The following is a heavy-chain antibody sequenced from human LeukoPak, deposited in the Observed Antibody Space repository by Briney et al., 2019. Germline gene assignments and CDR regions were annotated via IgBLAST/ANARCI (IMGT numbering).Heavy chain of an antibody. D-gene: IGHD3-10*01. Sequence: SETLSLTCTVSGGSTSSYYWSWIRQPPGKGLEWIGYIYYSGSTNYNPSLKSRVTISIDTSKNQFSLNLSSVTAADTPVYYCARESYGSGSYYPAFWGQGTLVTVSS. J-gene: IGHJ4*02. CDR2: IYYSGST. CDR1: GGSTSSYY. CDR3: ARESYGSGSYYPAF. V-gene: IGHV4-59*01.